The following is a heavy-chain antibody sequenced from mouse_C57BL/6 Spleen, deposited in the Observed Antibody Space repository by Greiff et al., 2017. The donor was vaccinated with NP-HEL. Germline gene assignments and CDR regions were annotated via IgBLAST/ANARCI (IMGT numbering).Heavy chain of an antibody. D-gene: IGHD1-1*01. CDR3: ARNPEEYVGSRYYFDY. V-gene: IGHV2-2*02. CDR1: GFSLTSYG. CDR2: IWSGGST. Sequence: QVQLQQSGPGLVQPSQSLSITCTVSGFSLTSYGVHWVRQSPGKGLEWLGVIWSGGSTDYNAAFISRLSISKDYSKSKSCFKMNSLRASDTAIYYCARNPEEYVGSRYYFDYWGQGTTLTVSS. J-gene: IGHJ2*01.